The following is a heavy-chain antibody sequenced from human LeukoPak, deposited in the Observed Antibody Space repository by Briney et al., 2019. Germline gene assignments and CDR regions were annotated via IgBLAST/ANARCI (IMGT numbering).Heavy chain of an antibody. V-gene: IGHV1-2*02. J-gene: IGHJ4*02. CDR3: ARATEFDY. Sequence: ASVTVSCKTSGYTFAAYYIHWVRQAPGQGLEWMGWITPNSGGTNYAQKFQGRVTMTRDTSISTAYMELSILRSDDTAVYYCARATEFDYWGQGTLVTVSS. CDR1: GYTFAAYY. CDR2: ITPNSGGT.